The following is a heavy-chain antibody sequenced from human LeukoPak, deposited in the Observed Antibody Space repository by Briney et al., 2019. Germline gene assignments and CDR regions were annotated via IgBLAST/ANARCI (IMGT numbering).Heavy chain of an antibody. CDR2: IYHSGST. J-gene: IGHJ3*02. Sequence: PSETLSLTCAVSGYSISSGYYWGWIRPPPGKGLEWIGRIYHSGSTYYNPSLKSRVTISVDTSKNQFSLKLSSVTAADTAVYYCVRPRFDYGVYVVIDAFDIWGQGTMVTVSS. CDR1: GYSISSGYY. V-gene: IGHV4-38-2*01. CDR3: VRPRFDYGVYVVIDAFDI. D-gene: IGHD4-17*01.